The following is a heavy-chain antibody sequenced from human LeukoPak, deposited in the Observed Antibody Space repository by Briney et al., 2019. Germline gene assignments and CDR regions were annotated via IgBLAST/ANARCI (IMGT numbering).Heavy chain of an antibody. D-gene: IGHD2-2*02. CDR1: GGTFSSYA. Sequence: GASVKVSCKASGGTFSSYAISWVRQAPGQGLEWMGGIIPIFGTANYAQKFQGRVTITADESTSTAYMELSSLRSEDTAVYYCARSAAIGRWFDPWGQGTPVTVSS. CDR3: ARSAAIGRWFDP. V-gene: IGHV1-69*13. CDR2: IIPIFGTA. J-gene: IGHJ5*02.